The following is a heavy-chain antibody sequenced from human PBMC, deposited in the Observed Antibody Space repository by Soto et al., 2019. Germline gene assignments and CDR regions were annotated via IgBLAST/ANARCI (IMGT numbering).Heavy chain of an antibody. CDR1: GYSFTNYW. V-gene: IGHV5-51*01. CDR3: ARPGPRGYSYGYPFDY. D-gene: IGHD5-18*01. CDR2: IYPSDSDT. Sequence: GESLKISCKGSGYSFTNYWIGWVRQMPGKGLEWMGIIYPSDSDTRYSPSFQGQVTISADKSINTAYLQWSSLKASDTAMYYCARPGPRGYSYGYPFDYWGQGTRVTVSS. J-gene: IGHJ4*02.